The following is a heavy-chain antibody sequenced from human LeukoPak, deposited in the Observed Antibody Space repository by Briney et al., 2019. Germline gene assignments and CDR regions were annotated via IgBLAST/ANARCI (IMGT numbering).Heavy chain of an antibody. Sequence: PSETLSLTCTVSGYSISSGSYWGWIRQPPGKGLEWIGSIHHSGSTYYNPSLKSRVTISVDTSKNQLSLKLSSVTAADTAAYYCARRRWGYGPGSYDYWGQGSLVTVSS. CDR2: IHHSGST. J-gene: IGHJ4*02. CDR1: GYSISSGSY. D-gene: IGHD3-10*01. CDR3: ARRRWGYGPGSYDY. V-gene: IGHV4-38-2*02.